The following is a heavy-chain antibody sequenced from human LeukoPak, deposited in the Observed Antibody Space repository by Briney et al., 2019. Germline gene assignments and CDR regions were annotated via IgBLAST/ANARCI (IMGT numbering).Heavy chain of an antibody. Sequence: SETLSLTCSVSGGFNMRQNYYWGWVRQSPEKGLEWIASIYYSGNTYYSPSLKSRVTMSVDTSKNQFSLKLHSVTAADTAVYYCARQLPGDTAQGGGEPLTYFDFWGQGTPVTVSS. J-gene: IGHJ4*02. CDR3: ARQLPGDTAQGGGEPLTYFDF. CDR1: GGFNMRQNYY. V-gene: IGHV4-39*01. CDR2: IYYSGNT. D-gene: IGHD5-18*01.